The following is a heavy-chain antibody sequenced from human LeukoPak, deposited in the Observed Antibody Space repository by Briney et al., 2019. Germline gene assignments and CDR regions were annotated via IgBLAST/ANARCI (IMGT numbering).Heavy chain of an antibody. CDR1: GYTFTRSG. V-gene: IGHV1-18*01. CDR2: ISAYNVKS. J-gene: IGHJ6*02. Sequence: ASVKVSCKASGYTFTRSGIRWVRQAPGQGLEWMGWISAYNVKSNYAQKLQSRVTMTTDTATSTAYMALRSLRSDVTAVYYCARDGDIGEVIWARHCYYSGMDVWGQGTTVTVSS. CDR3: ARDGDIGEVIWARHCYYSGMDV. D-gene: IGHD3-10*01.